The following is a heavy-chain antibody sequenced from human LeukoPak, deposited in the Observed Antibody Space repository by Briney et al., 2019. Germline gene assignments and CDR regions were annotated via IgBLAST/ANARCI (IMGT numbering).Heavy chain of an antibody. V-gene: IGHV1-18*01. D-gene: IGHD6-19*01. J-gene: IGHJ4*02. Sequence: ASVKASCKASGYTFNSYGISWVRQDPGQGLEWMGWISAYSANTNYAQKLQGRVTMTTDTSTSTAYMELRSLRSDDTAVYYCASFGGSGWYAYWGQGTLVTVSS. CDR3: ASFGGSGWYAY. CDR2: ISAYSANT. CDR1: GYTFNSYG.